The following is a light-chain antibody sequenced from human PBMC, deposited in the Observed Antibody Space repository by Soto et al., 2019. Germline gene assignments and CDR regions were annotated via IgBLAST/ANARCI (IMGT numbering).Light chain of an antibody. J-gene: IGKJ1*01. Sequence: MTQSRSPRPGWIANGGTSAVRASHGISNYLAWYQQKPGKVPKLLIYVASTLPSGVPSRFSGSGSGTDFTLTISSLQPEDVATYYCHQYGDSPQPFGQGPKVEI. CDR3: HQYGDSPQP. V-gene: IGKV1-27*01. CDR2: VAS. CDR1: HGISNY.